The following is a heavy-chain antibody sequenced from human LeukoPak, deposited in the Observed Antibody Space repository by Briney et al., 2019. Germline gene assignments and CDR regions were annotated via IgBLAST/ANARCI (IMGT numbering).Heavy chain of an antibody. J-gene: IGHJ4*02. CDR1: GFTFSSYS. D-gene: IGHD4-17*01. CDR2: ISSSTTNI. Sequence: GGSLRLSCAASGFTFSSYSMNWVRQAPGKGLEWVSSISSSTTNIYYADSVKGRFTISRDNAKNSLYLQMNSLRAEDTAVYYCARDQRGINDYGDYYFDYWGQGTLVTVSS. CDR3: ARDQRGINDYGDYYFDY. V-gene: IGHV3-21*01.